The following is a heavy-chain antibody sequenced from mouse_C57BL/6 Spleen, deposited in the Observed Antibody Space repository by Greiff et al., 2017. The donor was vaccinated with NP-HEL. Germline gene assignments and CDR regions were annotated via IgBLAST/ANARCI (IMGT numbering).Heavy chain of an antibody. J-gene: IGHJ2*01. CDR3: ARGPGPYYFDY. V-gene: IGHV1-50*01. CDR2: IDPSDSYT. CDR1: GYTFTSYW. Sequence: QVQLQQPGAELVKPGASVKLSCKASGYTFTSYWMQWVKQRPGQGLEWIGEIDPSDSYTNYNQKFKGKATLTVDTSSSTAYMQLSSLTSEDSAVYYCARGPGPYYFDYWGQGTTLTVSS.